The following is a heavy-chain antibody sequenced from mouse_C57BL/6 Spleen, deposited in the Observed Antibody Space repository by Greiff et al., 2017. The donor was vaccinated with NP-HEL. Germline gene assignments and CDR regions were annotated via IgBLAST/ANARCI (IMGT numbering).Heavy chain of an antibody. Sequence: QVQLKQSGPGLVQPSQSLSITCTVSGFSLTRYGVHWVRQPPGKGLEWLGVIWRGGSTDSNAAFISRLSLSQDNSKSQVFFKMNRLQADDTAIYYCAKKETWNYAMDYWGQGTSVTGSS. J-gene: IGHJ4*01. CDR3: AKKETWNYAMDY. CDR1: GFSLTRYG. V-gene: IGHV2-4*01. CDR2: IWRGGST.